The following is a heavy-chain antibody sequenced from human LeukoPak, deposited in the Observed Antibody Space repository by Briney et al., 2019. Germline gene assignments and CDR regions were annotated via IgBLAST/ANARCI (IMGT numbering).Heavy chain of an antibody. J-gene: IGHJ5*02. CDR3: ARDRGYCSGGSCHFLNWFDP. CDR1: GGSISSYY. CDR2: IYDSGST. V-gene: IGHV4-59*01. D-gene: IGHD2-15*01. Sequence: SETLSLTCTVSGGSISSYYWSWIRQPPGKGLEWVGYIYDSGSTNYNPSLKSRVTISVDTSKNQCSLKLSSVTAADTAVYYCARDRGYCSGGSCHFLNWFDPWGQGTVVTVSS.